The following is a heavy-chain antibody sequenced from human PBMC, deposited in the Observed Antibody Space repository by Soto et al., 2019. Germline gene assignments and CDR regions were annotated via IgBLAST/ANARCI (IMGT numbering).Heavy chain of an antibody. Sequence: QVQLQESGPGLVKPSQTLSLTCTVSGGSISSGDYYWSWIRQPPGKGLEWIGYIYYSGSTYYNPSLKSRVTIXVXTXXNPFSLRLSSVTAADTAVYYCARVGSSIATRPFDYWGQGTLVTVSS. D-gene: IGHD6-6*01. V-gene: IGHV4-30-4*01. CDR3: ARVGSSIATRPFDY. CDR2: IYYSGST. J-gene: IGHJ4*02. CDR1: GGSISSGDYY.